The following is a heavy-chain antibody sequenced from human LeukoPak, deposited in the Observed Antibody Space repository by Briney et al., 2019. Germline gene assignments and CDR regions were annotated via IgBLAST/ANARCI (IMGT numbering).Heavy chain of an antibody. CDR1: GGSISSYY. CDR2: INHSGST. V-gene: IGHV4-34*01. D-gene: IGHD3-16*02. CDR3: ARGLGGAITFGGVIVFDY. J-gene: IGHJ4*02. Sequence: SETLSLTCTVSGGSISSYYWSWIRQPPGKGLEWIGEINHSGSTNYNPSLKSRVTISVDTSKNQFSLKLSSVTAANTAVYYCARGLGGAITFGGVIVFDYWGQGTLVTVSS.